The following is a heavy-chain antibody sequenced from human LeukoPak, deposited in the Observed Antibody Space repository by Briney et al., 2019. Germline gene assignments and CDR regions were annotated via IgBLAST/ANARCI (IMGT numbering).Heavy chain of an antibody. D-gene: IGHD6-6*01. CDR3: ARGYEGGIAARRNYYYYYVDV. V-gene: IGHV4-34*01. Sequence: SETLSLTCAVYGGSFSGYYWSWIRQPPGKGLEWIGEINHSGSTNYNPSLKSRVTISVDTSKNQFSLKLSSVTAADTAVYYCARGYEGGIAARRNYYYYYVDVWGKGTTVTVSS. CDR1: GGSFSGYY. CDR2: INHSGST. J-gene: IGHJ6*03.